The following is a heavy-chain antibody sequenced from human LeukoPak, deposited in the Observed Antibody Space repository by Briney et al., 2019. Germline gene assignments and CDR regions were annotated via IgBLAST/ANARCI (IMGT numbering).Heavy chain of an antibody. CDR1: GFTFSSYA. Sequence: GGSLRLSCAASGFTFSSYAMHWVRQAPGKGLEWVAVISYDGSNKYYADSVKGRFTISRDNSKNTLYLQMNSLRAEDTAIYYCARDNWNDCWGQGTLVTVSS. CDR2: ISYDGSNK. CDR3: ARDNWNDC. V-gene: IGHV3-30-3*01. J-gene: IGHJ5*01.